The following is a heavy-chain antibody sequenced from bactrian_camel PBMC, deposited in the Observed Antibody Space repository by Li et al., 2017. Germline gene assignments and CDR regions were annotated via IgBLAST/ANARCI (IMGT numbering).Heavy chain of an antibody. CDR3: AKGRPRLGLVAADLD. CDR1: GYTYTSIC. V-gene: IGHV3S1*01. J-gene: IGHJ4*01. CDR2: IYNREGKT. Sequence: VQLVESGGGSVQAGGSLRLSCAASGYTYTSICMGYFRQAPGKEREGVAAIYNREGKTYYADSVRGRFTISRDNAKNTLYLQLDSLKTEDTATYHCAKGRPRLGLVAADLDRGQGTQVTVS. D-gene: IGHD7*01.